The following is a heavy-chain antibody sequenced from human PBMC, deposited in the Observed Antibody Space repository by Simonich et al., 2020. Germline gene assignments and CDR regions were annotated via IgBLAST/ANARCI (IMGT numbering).Heavy chain of an antibody. V-gene: IGHV1-18*01. CDR2: DSANNDNT. Sequence: QVQLVQSGAEVKKPGASVKVSCKASGYTFTSYGISWVRQAPGQGLEWRGRDSANNDNTTYAQNLQGRVTITPDTSTSTAYMELRILRSDDTAVYYCARSTTGTTAFDIWGQGTMVTVSS. CDR1: GYTFTSYG. J-gene: IGHJ3*02. CDR3: ARSTTGTTAFDI. D-gene: IGHD1-1*01.